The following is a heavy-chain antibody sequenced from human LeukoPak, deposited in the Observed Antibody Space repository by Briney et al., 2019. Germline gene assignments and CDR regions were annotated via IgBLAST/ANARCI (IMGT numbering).Heavy chain of an antibody. J-gene: IGHJ6*03. CDR1: GFTFSSHS. CDR2: ISTSSSYI. CDR3: ARFDYYYYYMDV. Sequence: GGSLRLSCAASGFTFSSHSMTWVRQAPGKGLEWVSSISTSSSYIYYADSVKGRFTISRDNAKKSLYLQMNSLRAEDTAVYYCARFDYYYYYMDVWGKGTTVTVSS. V-gene: IGHV3-21*01.